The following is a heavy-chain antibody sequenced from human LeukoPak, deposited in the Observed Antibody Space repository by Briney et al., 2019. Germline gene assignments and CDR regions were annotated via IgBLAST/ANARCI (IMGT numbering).Heavy chain of an antibody. Sequence: SQTLSLTCAISGDSFSINSAAWNWIRQSPSRGLEWLGRTYQRSKWYNDYAVSVKSRITINPDISKNQFSLQLNSVTPEDTAVYYCARSPSPYSSGWPFDYWGQGTLVTVSS. CDR1: GDSFSINSAA. D-gene: IGHD6-19*01. CDR3: ARSPSPYSSGWPFDY. V-gene: IGHV6-1*01. CDR2: TYQRSKWYN. J-gene: IGHJ4*02.